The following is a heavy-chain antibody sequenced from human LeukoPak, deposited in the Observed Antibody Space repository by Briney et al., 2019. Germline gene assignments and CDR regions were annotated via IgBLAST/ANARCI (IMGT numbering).Heavy chain of an antibody. J-gene: IGHJ4*02. D-gene: IGHD1-26*01. CDR3: ARGRGGSYSAIDY. V-gene: IGHV3-48*04. CDR2: ISSSRSTI. CDR1: GFTFSSYS. Sequence: GGSLRLSCAASGFTFSSYSMNWVRQAPGKGLEWVSFISSSRSTIYYADSVKGRFTISRDNAKNSLYLQMNSLRAEDTAVYYCARGRGGSYSAIDYWGQGTLVTVSS.